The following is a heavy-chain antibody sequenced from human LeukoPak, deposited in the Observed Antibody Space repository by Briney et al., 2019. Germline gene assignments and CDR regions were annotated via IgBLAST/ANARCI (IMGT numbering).Heavy chain of an antibody. CDR1: GGSISSGGYY. V-gene: IGHV4-31*03. J-gene: IGHJ4*02. CDR3: ARAGGFFSPFGY. D-gene: IGHD3-3*01. CDR2: IYYSGST. Sequence: SETLSLTCTVSGGSISSGGYYWSWIRQHPGKGLEWIGYIYYSGSTYYDPSLKSRVTISVDTSKNQFSLKLSSVTAADTAVYYCARAGGFFSPFGYWGQGTLVTVSS.